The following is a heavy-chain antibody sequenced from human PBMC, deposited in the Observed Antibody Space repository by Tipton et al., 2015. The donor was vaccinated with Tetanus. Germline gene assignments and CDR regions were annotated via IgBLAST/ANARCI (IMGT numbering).Heavy chain of an antibody. CDR2: ISYSGRT. D-gene: IGHD3-3*01. CDR1: GGSINNSGYF. J-gene: IGHJ4*02. Sequence: GLVKPSETLSLTCTVSGGSINNSGYFWGWIRQPPGKGLEWLAYISYSGRTNSNYSLKSRITVSQDTSKNQFSLKLTSVTAADTAVYYCARANYEFPKKGPFDSWGRGTLVIVSS. CDR3: ARANYEFPKKGPFDS. V-gene: IGHV4-61*08.